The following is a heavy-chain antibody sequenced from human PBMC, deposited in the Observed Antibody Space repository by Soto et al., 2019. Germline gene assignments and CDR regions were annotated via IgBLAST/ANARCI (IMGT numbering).Heavy chain of an antibody. CDR2: IYYSGST. Sequence: SETLSLTCTVSGGSISSGDYYWSWIRQPPGKGLEWIGYIYYSGSTYYNPSLRSRLTISVDTSKNQFSLKLSSVTAADTAVYCCARLGPTTVPTSYFTGNYNGMDVWRQGTTVTVSS. D-gene: IGHD4-17*01. CDR3: ARLGPTTVPTSYFTGNYNGMDV. CDR1: GGSISSGDYY. J-gene: IGHJ6*02. V-gene: IGHV4-30-4*01.